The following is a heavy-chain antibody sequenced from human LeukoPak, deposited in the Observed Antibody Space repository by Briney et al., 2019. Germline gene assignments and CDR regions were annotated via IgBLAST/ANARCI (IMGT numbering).Heavy chain of an antibody. CDR3: ARGPSGYHNT. CDR1: GGSISSSTHF. CDR2: IYSGGST. V-gene: IGHV3-66*01. D-gene: IGHD5-12*01. Sequence: PSETLPLTCTVSGGSISSSTHFWGWIRQPPGKGLEWVSLIYSGGSTYYADSVKGRFTISRDNSKNTLYLQMNSLRAEDTAVYYCARGPSGYHNTGGQGTLVTVSS. J-gene: IGHJ4*02.